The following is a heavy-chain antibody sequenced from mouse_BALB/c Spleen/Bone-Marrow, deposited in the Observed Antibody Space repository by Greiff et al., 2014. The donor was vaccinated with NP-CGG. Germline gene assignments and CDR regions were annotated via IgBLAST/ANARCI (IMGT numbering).Heavy chain of an antibody. J-gene: IGHJ4*01. Sequence: EVQLVESGGGLVKPGGSLKLSCAASGFTFSDFYMYWVRQTPEKRLEWVATISYSGSYIYYPDSVKGRFTISRDDAKNNLYLQMSSLKSEDTAMYYCARDRGVQGYAMDYWGQGTSVTVSS. D-gene: IGHD2-14*01. CDR1: GFTFSDFY. V-gene: IGHV5-4*02. CDR3: ARDRGVQGYAMDY. CDR2: ISYSGSYI.